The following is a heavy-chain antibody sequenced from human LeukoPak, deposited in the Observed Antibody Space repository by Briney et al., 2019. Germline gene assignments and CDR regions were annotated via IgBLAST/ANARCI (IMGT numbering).Heavy chain of an antibody. CDR1: GFTFSSYE. CDR2: ISISGSTI. CDR3: AREFRGPSSGWHRGYWYFDL. V-gene: IGHV3-48*03. J-gene: IGHJ2*01. D-gene: IGHD6-19*01. Sequence: AGGSLRLSCAASGFTFSSYEMNWVRQAPGKGLEWVSYISISGSTIYYADSVKGRFTISRDNAKNSLYLQMNSLRAEDTAVYYCAREFRGPSSGWHRGYWYFDLWGRGTLVTVSS.